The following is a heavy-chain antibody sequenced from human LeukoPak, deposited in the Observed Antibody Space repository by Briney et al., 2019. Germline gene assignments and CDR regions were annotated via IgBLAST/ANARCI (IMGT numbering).Heavy chain of an antibody. J-gene: IGHJ4*02. CDR2: IYYTGNT. CDR1: GGSISSDY. Sequence: SETLSLTCTVSGGSISSDYWSWIRQPPGKGLEWIGYIYYTGNTDYNPSLKSRLTISVDTSKNQFSLRLGSVTAADTAIYYCAGERGYSYGYQIDYWGQGTLVTVSS. D-gene: IGHD5-18*01. V-gene: IGHV4-59*01. CDR3: AGERGYSYGYQIDY.